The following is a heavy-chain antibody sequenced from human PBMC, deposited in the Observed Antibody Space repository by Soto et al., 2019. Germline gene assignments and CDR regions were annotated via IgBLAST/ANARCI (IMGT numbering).Heavy chain of an antibody. CDR2: IYYSGDT. CDR1: GGSISGYY. Sequence: PSETLSLTCTVSGGSISGYYWGWIRQPPGKGLEWIGHIYYSGDTNYNPSLESRITMSADTSKNQLSLRLSSVTAADTAVYYCARKRSCTSTTCYGMYDYWGQGTLVTVSS. V-gene: IGHV4-59*01. D-gene: IGHD2-2*01. J-gene: IGHJ4*02. CDR3: ARKRSCTSTTCYGMYDY.